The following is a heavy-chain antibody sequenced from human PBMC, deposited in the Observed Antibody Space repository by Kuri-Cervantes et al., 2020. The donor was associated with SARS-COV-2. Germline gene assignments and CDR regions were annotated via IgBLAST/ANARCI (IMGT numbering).Heavy chain of an antibody. CDR3: ARYYYDSSGPGRWFDP. CDR1: GYTLTELS. Sequence: ASVKVSCKVSGYTLTELSMHWVRQAPGKGLEWMGGFDPEDGETIYAQKFQGRVTMTEDTSTDTAYMELSSLRSEDTAIYYCARYYYDSSGPGRWFDPWGQGTLVTVSS. V-gene: IGHV1-24*01. CDR2: FDPEDGET. J-gene: IGHJ5*02. D-gene: IGHD3-22*01.